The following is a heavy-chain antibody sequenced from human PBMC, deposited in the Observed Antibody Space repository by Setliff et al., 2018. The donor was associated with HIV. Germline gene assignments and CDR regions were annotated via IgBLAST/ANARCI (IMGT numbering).Heavy chain of an antibody. Sequence: SVKVSCKASGGTFSSYAISWVRRAPGQGLEWMGGIIPIFGTANYAQKFQGRVTITADESTSTAYMELSSLRSEDTAVYYCATGIRVTGSDYFDYWGQGTLVTVSS. D-gene: IGHD3-10*01. CDR3: ATGIRVTGSDYFDY. CDR2: IIPIFGTA. V-gene: IGHV1-69*13. CDR1: GGTFSSYA. J-gene: IGHJ4*02.